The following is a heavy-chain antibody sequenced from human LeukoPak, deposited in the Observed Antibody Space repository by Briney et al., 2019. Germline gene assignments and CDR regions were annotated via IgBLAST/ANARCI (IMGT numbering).Heavy chain of an antibody. Sequence: GGSLGLSCAASGFAFSMYNMNWVRQAPGKGLEWLSYISGSGNTIYYADPVRGRFTISRDNAKNSLYLQMNSLRDEDTAVYYCARDNTVANDYWGQGTLVTVSS. CDR2: ISGSGNTI. D-gene: IGHD4-17*01. CDR1: GFAFSMYN. CDR3: ARDNTVANDY. V-gene: IGHV3-48*02. J-gene: IGHJ4*02.